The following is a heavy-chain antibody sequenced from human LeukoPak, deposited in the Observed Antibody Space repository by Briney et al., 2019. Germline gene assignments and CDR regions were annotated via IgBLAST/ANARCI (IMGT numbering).Heavy chain of an antibody. V-gene: IGHV3-53*05. D-gene: IGHD5-18*01. CDR3: ARATDTAMVSFDY. CDR2: IYSGGNT. J-gene: IGHJ4*02. Sequence: PGGSLRLSCAASGFTVSDNYMSWVRQAPGKGLEWVSVIYSGGNTYYADSVKGRFTISRDNSKNTLYLQMNSLRAEDTAVYYCARATDTAMVSFDYWGQGTLVTVSS. CDR1: GFTVSDNY.